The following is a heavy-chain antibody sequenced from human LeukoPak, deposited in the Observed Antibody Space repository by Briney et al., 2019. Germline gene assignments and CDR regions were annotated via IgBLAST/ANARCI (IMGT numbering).Heavy chain of an antibody. J-gene: IGHJ4*02. V-gene: IGHV3-33*01. CDR2: IRYDGSYK. D-gene: IGHD5-12*01. CDR1: DFNFNNFG. Sequence: GGSLRLSCAASDFNFNNFGIHWVRQAPGEGLEWVAVIRYDGSYKNYIESVKGRFTISRDNTKNTVHLQMNSLRDQDTAVYYCARDWLGRGFDYWGLGTLVTVSS. CDR3: ARDWLGRGFDY.